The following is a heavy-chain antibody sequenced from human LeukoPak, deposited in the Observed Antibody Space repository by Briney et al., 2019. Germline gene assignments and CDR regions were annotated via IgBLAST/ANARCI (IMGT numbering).Heavy chain of an antibody. J-gene: IGHJ6*02. CDR1: GFTFTSHE. Sequence: GGSLRLSCAASGFTFTSHEMNWVRQAPGKGLEWVSYINGDGSTTYYADSVKGRFTISRDNAKNSLYLQMNSLRAEDTAVYYCANRVPASLDRYYYGMDVWGQGTTVTVSS. D-gene: IGHD2-2*01. CDR2: INGDGSTT. V-gene: IGHV3-48*03. CDR3: ANRVPASLDRYYYGMDV.